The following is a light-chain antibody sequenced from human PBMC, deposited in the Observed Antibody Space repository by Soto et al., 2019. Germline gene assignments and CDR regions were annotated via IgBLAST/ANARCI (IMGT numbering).Light chain of an antibody. CDR3: QQYDSSPLT. J-gene: IGKJ4*01. CDR1: QSVSSK. V-gene: IGKV3-15*01. Sequence: EIVMTQSPTTWSVSPGERATLSCRASQSVSSKLAWYQQKPGQPPRLLFFDASARATGVPDRFRGSGSGTEFILTISGLQSEDFAVYYCQQYDSSPLTFGGGTKV. CDR2: DAS.